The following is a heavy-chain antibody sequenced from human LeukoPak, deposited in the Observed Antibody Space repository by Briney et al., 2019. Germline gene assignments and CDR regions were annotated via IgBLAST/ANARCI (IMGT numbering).Heavy chain of an antibody. CDR1: GDSISLYY. J-gene: IGHJ4*02. Sequence: SETLSLTCTVSGDSISLYYWSWIRQHPGKGLEWIGYIYHSGTSYYNPSLKSRLIISVDTSKIQFSLKLSSVTAADTAVYYCARGQVYDSRGFYTYYFDYWGQGTLVTVSS. D-gene: IGHD3-22*01. CDR2: IYHSGTS. V-gene: IGHV4-31*03. CDR3: ARGQVYDSRGFYTYYFDY.